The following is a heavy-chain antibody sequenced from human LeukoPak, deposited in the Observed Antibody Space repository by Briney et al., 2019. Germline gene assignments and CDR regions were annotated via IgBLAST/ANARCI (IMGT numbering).Heavy chain of an antibody. CDR1: GFTFSSYA. Sequence: GGSLRLSCAASGFTFSSYAMSWVRQAPGKGLEWVAVIWYDGSNKYYADSVKGRFTISRDNSKNTLYLQMNSLRAEDTAVYYCARDHNAFDIWGQGTMVTVSS. V-gene: IGHV3-33*08. CDR3: ARDHNAFDI. J-gene: IGHJ3*02. CDR2: IWYDGSNK.